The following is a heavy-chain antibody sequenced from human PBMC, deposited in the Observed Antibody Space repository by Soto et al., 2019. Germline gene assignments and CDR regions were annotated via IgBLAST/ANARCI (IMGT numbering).Heavy chain of an antibody. CDR1: GFTFSIYD. CDR2: IGTAGDT. CDR3: ARGMDITTKWYFDL. D-gene: IGHD2-2*03. V-gene: IGHV3-13*01. J-gene: IGHJ2*01. Sequence: GGSLRLSCSASGFTFSIYDVHSVLQATGKGLEWVSAIGTAGDTYYLGSVKGRFTISRENAKNSLYLQMNSLRAGDTAVYYCARGMDITTKWYFDLWGRGTLVTVSS.